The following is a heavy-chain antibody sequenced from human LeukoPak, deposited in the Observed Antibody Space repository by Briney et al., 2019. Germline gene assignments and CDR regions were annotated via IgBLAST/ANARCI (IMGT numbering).Heavy chain of an antibody. CDR3: ARDGRFCSARTCYFDY. CDR1: GFTFSSSA. V-gene: IGHV3-23*01. J-gene: IGHJ4*02. D-gene: IGHD2-15*01. CDR2: ISNNGGYT. Sequence: GGSLRLSCAASGFTFSSSAMSWVRQAPGKGLEWVSAISNNGGYTYYADSVKGRFTISRDNSKSTLYLQMNSLRAEDTAVYYCARDGRFCSARTCYFDYWGQGTLVTVSS.